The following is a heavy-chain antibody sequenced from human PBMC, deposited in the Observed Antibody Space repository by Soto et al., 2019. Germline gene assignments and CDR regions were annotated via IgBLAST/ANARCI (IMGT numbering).Heavy chain of an antibody. CDR2: IWYDGSNK. Sequence: GGSLRLSCAASGFTFSSYGMHWVRQAPGKGLEWVAVIWYDGSNKYYADSVKGRFTISRDNSKNTLYLQMNSLRAEDTAVYYCARVSGGGRYYAFDIWGQGTMVTVSS. J-gene: IGHJ3*02. V-gene: IGHV3-33*01. D-gene: IGHD1-26*01. CDR3: ARVSGGGRYYAFDI. CDR1: GFTFSSYG.